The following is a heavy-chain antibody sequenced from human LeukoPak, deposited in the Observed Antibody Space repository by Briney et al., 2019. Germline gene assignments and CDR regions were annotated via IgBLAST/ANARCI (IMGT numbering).Heavy chain of an antibody. D-gene: IGHD3-9*01. CDR2: INHSGST. Sequence: SETLSLTCAVYGGSFSGYYWSWIRQPPGKGLEWIGEINHSGSTNYSPSLKSRVTISVDTSKNQFSLKLSSVTAADTAVYYCARGGDILTGYDWRRYYYYMDVWGKGTTVTVSS. CDR1: GGSFSGYY. CDR3: ARGGDILTGYDWRRYYYYMDV. V-gene: IGHV4-34*01. J-gene: IGHJ6*03.